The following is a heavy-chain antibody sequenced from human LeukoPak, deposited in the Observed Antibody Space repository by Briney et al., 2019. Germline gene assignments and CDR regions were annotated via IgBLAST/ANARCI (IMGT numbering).Heavy chain of an antibody. CDR3: VRGTVTMVDY. Sequence: GGSLRLSCAASGFTASSNYMSWVRQAPGRGLEWVSVIYSGGSTYYADSVKGRFTISRDNSKNTLFLQMNILRAAHRAVYYCVRGTVTMVDYWGQGTLVTVSS. D-gene: IGHD3-10*01. CDR2: IYSGGST. V-gene: IGHV3-66*01. J-gene: IGHJ4*02. CDR1: GFTASSNY.